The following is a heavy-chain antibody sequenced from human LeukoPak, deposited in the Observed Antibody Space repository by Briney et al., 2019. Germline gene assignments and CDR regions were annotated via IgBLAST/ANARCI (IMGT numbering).Heavy chain of an antibody. CDR2: IYSGDNT. CDR3: ARGYSSSWYGGADNYFDY. J-gene: IGHJ4*02. V-gene: IGHV3-66*01. Sequence: GGSLRLSCAASGFTVTSNSMSWVRQAPGTGLEWVSVIYSGDNTYYADSVKGRFTISRDNSKDTLYLQMKSLRAEDTAVYYCARGYSSSWYGGADNYFDYWGQGTLVTVSS. D-gene: IGHD6-13*01. CDR1: GFTVTSNS.